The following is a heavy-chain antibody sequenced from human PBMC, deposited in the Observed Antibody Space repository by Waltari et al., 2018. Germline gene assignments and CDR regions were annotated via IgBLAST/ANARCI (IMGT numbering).Heavy chain of an antibody. J-gene: IGHJ5*02. CDR3: ARDLTGGGWFDP. V-gene: IGHV4-31*03. Sequence: QVQLQESGPGLVKPSQTLSLTCTVSGGSISSGGYSWSWTRQHPGKGLEWIGYIYYSGSTYYNPSLKSRVTISVDTSKNQFSLKLSSVTAADTAVYYCARDLTGGGWFDPWSQGTLVTVSS. CDR2: IYYSGST. D-gene: IGHD7-27*01. CDR1: GGSISSGGYS.